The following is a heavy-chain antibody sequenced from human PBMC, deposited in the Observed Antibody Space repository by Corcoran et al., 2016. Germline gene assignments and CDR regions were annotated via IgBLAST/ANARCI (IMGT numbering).Heavy chain of an antibody. J-gene: IGHJ3*02. D-gene: IGHD6-19*01. CDR3: ARGSGYSSGKYAFDI. CDR1: GGSLSGYY. Sequence: GQLQQWGPGQFKPSETLSPTCAVYGGSLSGYYWSWVRQPPGKGLNWIGEINHSGSTNYNPSLKSRVTISVDPSKNQFSLQLSSVTAEDTAVYYCARGSGYSSGKYAFDICGQGTMVTVSS. CDR2: INHSGST. V-gene: IGHV4-34*01.